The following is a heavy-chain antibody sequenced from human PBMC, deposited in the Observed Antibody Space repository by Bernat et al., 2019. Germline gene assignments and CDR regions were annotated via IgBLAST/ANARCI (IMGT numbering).Heavy chain of an antibody. CDR2: INHSGST. Sequence: QVQLQQWGAGLLKPSETLSLTCAVYGGSFSGYHWSWIRQPPGKGLEWIGEINHSGSTNYNPSLKSRVTISVDTSKNQFSLKLSSVTAADTAVYYCARTTVTTGECNYWGQGTLVTVSS. CDR3: ARTTVTTGECNY. CDR1: GGSFSGYH. D-gene: IGHD4-17*01. J-gene: IGHJ4*02. V-gene: IGHV4-34*01.